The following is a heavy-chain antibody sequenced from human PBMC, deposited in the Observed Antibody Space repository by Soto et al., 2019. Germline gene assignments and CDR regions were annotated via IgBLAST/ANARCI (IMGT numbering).Heavy chain of an antibody. J-gene: IGHJ5*02. CDR2: IFSNDEK. Sequence: QVTLKESGPVLVKPTETLTLTCTVSGFSLSNARMGVSWIRQPPGKALEWLAHIFSNDEKSYSTSLKSRLTSSKDTSKSQVVLTMTNMDPVDTATYYCARIGGSGYYYADNWFDPWGQGTLVTVSS. CDR1: GFSLSNARMG. CDR3: ARIGGSGYYYADNWFDP. V-gene: IGHV2-26*01. D-gene: IGHD3-22*01.